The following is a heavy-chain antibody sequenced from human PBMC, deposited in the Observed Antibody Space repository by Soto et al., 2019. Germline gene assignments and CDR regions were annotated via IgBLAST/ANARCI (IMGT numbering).Heavy chain of an antibody. J-gene: IGHJ3*02. CDR1: GYPLTNSFSSYW. Sequence: PGESLKISCQGFGYPLTNSFSSYWIGWVRQMPGKGLEWMGIIYPGDSDTRYSPSFQGQVTISADKSISTAYLQWSSLKASDTAMYYCARLKSAVTTFLSAFDIWGQGTMVTVSS. CDR2: IYPGDSDT. V-gene: IGHV5-51*01. D-gene: IGHD4-17*01. CDR3: ARLKSAVTTFLSAFDI.